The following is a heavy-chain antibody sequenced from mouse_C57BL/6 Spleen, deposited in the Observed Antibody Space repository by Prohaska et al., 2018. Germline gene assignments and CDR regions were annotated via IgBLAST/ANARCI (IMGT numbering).Heavy chain of an antibody. CDR2: IHPNSGST. J-gene: IGHJ2*01. D-gene: IGHD1-1*01. CDR3: ARITTVVATDY. Sequence: QVQLQQPGAELVKPGASVQLSCKASGYSFTSYWMHWVKQRPGQGLEWIGMIHPNSGSTNYNEKLKSKATMTVDKAYSTAYMQLSSLTSEDSAVYYCARITTVVATDYWGQGTTLTVSS. CDR1: GYSFTSYW. V-gene: IGHV1-64*01.